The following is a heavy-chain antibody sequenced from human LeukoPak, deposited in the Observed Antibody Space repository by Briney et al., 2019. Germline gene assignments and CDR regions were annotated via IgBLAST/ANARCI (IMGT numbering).Heavy chain of an antibody. CDR1: GYIFTNYG. J-gene: IGHJ5*02. Sequence: ASVKVSCKASGYIFTNYGLNWVRQAPGQRLEWMGWINTNTGHPTYAQGFTGRFVFSLDTSVSTAYLQISSLETEDTAMYYCARDASPKTRGLDPWGQGTLVTVSS. D-gene: IGHD6-6*01. V-gene: IGHV7-4-1*02. CDR3: ARDASPKTRGLDP. CDR2: INTNTGHP.